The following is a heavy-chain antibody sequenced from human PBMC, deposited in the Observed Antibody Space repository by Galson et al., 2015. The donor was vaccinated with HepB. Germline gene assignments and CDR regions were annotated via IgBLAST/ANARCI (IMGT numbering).Heavy chain of an antibody. CDR1: GGSFSGYY. D-gene: IGHD2-21*02. J-gene: IGHJ4*02. CDR2: INDSGST. CDR3: ARSDVNPPYANDY. Sequence: LSLTCAVYGGSFSGYYWSWIRQPPGKGLEWIGEINDSGSTNYNPSLKSRVTISIDTSKNQISLKLSSVTAADTAVYYCARSDVNPPYANDYWGQGTLVTVSS. V-gene: IGHV4-34*01.